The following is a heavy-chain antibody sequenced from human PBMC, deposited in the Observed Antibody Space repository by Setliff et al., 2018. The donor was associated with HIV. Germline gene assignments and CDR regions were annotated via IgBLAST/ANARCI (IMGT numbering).Heavy chain of an antibody. D-gene: IGHD2-15*01. Sequence: SETLSLTCSVSGASIRGHYWSWIRQSPGQGLEWIGNIYYSGNTNYNPSFKSRVTISVDTSKNQFSLRVNSVTAADTAVYYCARIPRWYYYYMDVWGKGTTVTVSS. CDR2: IYYSGNT. V-gene: IGHV4-59*08. CDR3: ARIPRWYYYYMDV. CDR1: GASIRGHY. J-gene: IGHJ6*03.